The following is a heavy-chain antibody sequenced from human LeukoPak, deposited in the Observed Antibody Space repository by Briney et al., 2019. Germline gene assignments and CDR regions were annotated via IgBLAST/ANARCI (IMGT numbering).Heavy chain of an antibody. CDR2: SDTGGRT. Sequence: GGSLRVSCAVSRMTLSNYGMTWVRQAPGKGLEWVAGSDTGGRTNYADSVKGRFTISRDNPKNTLYLQMNSLRAEDTAVYFCAKRDVVIRVILVGFHKEAYYFDSWGQGALVTVSS. D-gene: IGHD3-22*01. CDR3: AKRDVVIRVILVGFHKEAYYFDS. V-gene: IGHV3-23*01. J-gene: IGHJ4*02. CDR1: RMTLSNYG.